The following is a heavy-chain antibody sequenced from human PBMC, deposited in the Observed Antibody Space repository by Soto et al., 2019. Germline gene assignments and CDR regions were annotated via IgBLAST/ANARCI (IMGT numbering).Heavy chain of an antibody. CDR2: LNPNSGDT. CDR3: ARSAKYGAYSRWFAP. V-gene: IGHV1-8*01. D-gene: IGHD4-17*01. CDR1: GNTFTNYD. J-gene: IGHJ5*02. Sequence: QVQLVQPGAEVKKPGASVKVSCKASGNTFTNYDINWVRQSTGQGLEYLGWLNPNSGDTAYVQKFQGRVTMTWDTSITTAYRELRSRRSEDTAVYFCARSAKYGAYSRWFAPWGQGTLVTVSS.